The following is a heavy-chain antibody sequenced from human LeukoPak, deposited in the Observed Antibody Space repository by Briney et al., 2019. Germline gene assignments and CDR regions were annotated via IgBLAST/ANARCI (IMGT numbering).Heavy chain of an antibody. CDR3: ARVSTATRGPYSYCYMDV. V-gene: IGHV4-4*07. CDR2: FYNSGST. Sequence: SETLSLTCTVSGGSISSYFWSWIRQPAGRGLEWIGRFYNSGSTNYNPSLKSRVTISVDESKNQFSLKLSSMTAADTAVYYCARVSTATRGPYSYCYMDVWGKGTTVTVSS. D-gene: IGHD3-10*01. CDR1: GGSISSYF. J-gene: IGHJ6*03.